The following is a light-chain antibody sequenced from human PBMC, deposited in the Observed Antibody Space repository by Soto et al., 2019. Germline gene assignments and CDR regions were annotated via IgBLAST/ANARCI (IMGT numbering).Light chain of an antibody. Sequence: QSVLTQPPSVSAAPGQKVTISCSGSSSNIGTYYVSWYQHVPGTAPKLLIYDNNERPSGIPDRFSGSKSGTSATLGITGLQTEDEADYQCGTWDSSLSAVVFGGGTKLTV. CDR1: SSNIGTYY. J-gene: IGLJ2*01. CDR3: GTWDSSLSAVV. CDR2: DNN. V-gene: IGLV1-51*01.